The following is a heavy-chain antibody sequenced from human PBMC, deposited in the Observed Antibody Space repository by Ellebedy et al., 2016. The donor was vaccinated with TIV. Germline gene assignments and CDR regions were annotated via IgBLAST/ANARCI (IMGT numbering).Heavy chain of an antibody. CDR2: ARNKPNHYTT. CDR1: GFTFDDYG. Sequence: PGGSLRLSCAASGFTFDDYGMSLVRQAKGKGRERVGLARNKPNHYTTEYAASVKGRFTTSRDDSKNSLYLQMNSLKIEDTSVYYCTGWRSGDPTWGQGTLVTVSS. D-gene: IGHD4-17*01. CDR3: TGWRSGDPT. J-gene: IGHJ5*02. V-gene: IGHV3-72*01.